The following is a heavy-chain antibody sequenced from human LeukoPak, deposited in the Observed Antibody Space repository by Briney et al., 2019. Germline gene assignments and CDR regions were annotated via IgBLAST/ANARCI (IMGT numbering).Heavy chain of an antibody. V-gene: IGHV3-7*02. Sequence: PGGSLRLSCAASGXTFSSYWMSWVRQAPGKGLEWVATIKNDGSEKNYVDSVKGRFTISRDNAKNSLYLQMSGLRAEDTAVYFCATADWFSFDFWGQGTLVTVSS. J-gene: IGHJ4*02. CDR1: GXTFSSYW. D-gene: IGHD3-9*01. CDR3: ATADWFSFDF. CDR2: IKNDGSEK.